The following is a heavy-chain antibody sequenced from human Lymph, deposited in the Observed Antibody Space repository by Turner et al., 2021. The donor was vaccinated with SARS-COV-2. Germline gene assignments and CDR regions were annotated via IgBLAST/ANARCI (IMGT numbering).Heavy chain of an antibody. CDR3: ARDATGPLGY. CDR2: TIPILGIA. V-gene: IGHV1-69*10. Sequence: QVQLVQSGAEVKKPGSSVKVSCKASGGTFSTYAISWVRQAPGQGLEWLGGTIPILGIANYAQKFQGRVTITADKFTSTAYMELSSLRSEDTAVYYCARDATGPLGYWGRGTLVTVSS. D-gene: IGHD1-1*01. J-gene: IGHJ4*02. CDR1: GGTFSTYA.